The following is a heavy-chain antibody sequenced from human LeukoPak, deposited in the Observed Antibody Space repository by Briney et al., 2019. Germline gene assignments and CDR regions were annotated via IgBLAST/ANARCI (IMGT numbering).Heavy chain of an antibody. V-gene: IGHV1-69*04. Sequence: GSSVKVSCKASGGTFSSYAISWVRQAPGQGLEWMGRIIPILGIANYAQKFQGRVTITADKSTSTAYMELSSLRSEDTAVYHCASNPVPTVTTDNWGQGTLVTVSS. D-gene: IGHD4-17*01. CDR3: ASNPVPTVTTDN. CDR1: GGTFSSYA. J-gene: IGHJ4*02. CDR2: IIPILGIA.